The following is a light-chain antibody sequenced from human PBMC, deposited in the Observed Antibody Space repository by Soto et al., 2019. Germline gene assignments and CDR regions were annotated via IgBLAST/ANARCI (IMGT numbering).Light chain of an antibody. CDR3: QQTDSFPIT. CDR1: QDIITW. V-gene: IGKV1-12*01. J-gene: IGKJ5*01. Sequence: DIQMTQSPSSVAASVVDRVTIPCRASQDIITWLAWYQQKPGKAPNLLIYTASNLQSGVPSRFSGSGSGTHFTLTISSLQPEDFGTYYCQQTDSFPITFGQGTRLEIK. CDR2: TAS.